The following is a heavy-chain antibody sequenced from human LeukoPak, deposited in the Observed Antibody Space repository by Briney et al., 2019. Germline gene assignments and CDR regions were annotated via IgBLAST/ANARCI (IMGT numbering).Heavy chain of an antibody. D-gene: IGHD3-10*01. CDR2: ISGIGISI. CDR3: ATGGVIITNFDC. J-gene: IGHJ4*02. Sequence: PGASLRLSCAASGFTFNIHAMDWVRQAPGKGLEWVSSISGIGISIYYADSVKGRFTISRDNSKNTVYLQMNSLRAEDTAVYYCATGGVIITNFDCWGQGTLVTVSS. CDR1: GFTFNIHA. V-gene: IGHV3-23*01.